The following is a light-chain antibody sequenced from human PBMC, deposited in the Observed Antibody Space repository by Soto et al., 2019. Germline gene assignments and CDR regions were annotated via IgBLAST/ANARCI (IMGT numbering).Light chain of an antibody. Sequence: QSVLTQPASVSGSPGQSITISCTGTSSEVGGYNYVSWYQQHPGKATKLMIYDVRNRASGASNRFSGSKSGNTASLTISGLQAEDEADYYCTSYTSSSTLYVFGTGTKVTVL. CDR3: TSYTSSSTLYV. J-gene: IGLJ1*01. V-gene: IGLV2-14*01. CDR2: DVR. CDR1: SSEVGGYNY.